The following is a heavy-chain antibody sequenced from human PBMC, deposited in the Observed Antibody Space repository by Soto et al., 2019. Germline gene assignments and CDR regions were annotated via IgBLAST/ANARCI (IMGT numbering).Heavy chain of an antibody. CDR2: ISHSGNTI. Sequence: EVQLVESGGGLVQPGGSLRLSCAASGFAFDRYSFNWVRQAPGKGLAWLVYISHSGNTIYYADPVRGRFTISRDNAKNSLYLQLSSLRDEDTAVYYCARQDDHSDYYLGYGLDVWGQGTTVTVSS. D-gene: IGHD3-22*01. CDR1: GFAFDRYS. V-gene: IGHV3-48*02. J-gene: IGHJ6*02. CDR3: ARQDDHSDYYLGYGLDV.